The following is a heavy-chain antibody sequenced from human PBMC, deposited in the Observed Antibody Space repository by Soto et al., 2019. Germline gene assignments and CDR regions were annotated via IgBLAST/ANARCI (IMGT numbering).Heavy chain of an antibody. CDR3: ARAPATGTTLDY. J-gene: IGHJ4*02. CDR2: INPNSGGT. CDR1: GYTFTGYY. D-gene: IGHD1-7*01. V-gene: IGHV1-2*04. Sequence: ASVKVSCKASGYTFTGYYMHWVRQAPGQGLEWMGWINPNSGGTNYAQKFQGWVTMTRDTSISTAYMELSRLRSDDTAVYYCARAPATGTTLDYWGQGTLVTVSS.